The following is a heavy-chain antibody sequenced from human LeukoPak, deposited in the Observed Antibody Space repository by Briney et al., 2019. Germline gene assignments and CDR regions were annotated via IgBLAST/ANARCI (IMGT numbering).Heavy chain of an antibody. CDR3: ARIGQYYSIKGEDAFDI. CDR1: GYTFTSYY. Sequence: ASVKVSCKASGYTFTSYYMHWVRQAPGQGLEWMGIINPSGGSTSYAQKFQGRVTMTRDTSTSTVYMELSSLRSEDTAVYYCARIGQYYSIKGEDAFDIWGQGTMVTVSS. CDR2: INPSGGST. D-gene: IGHD4-11*01. J-gene: IGHJ3*02. V-gene: IGHV1-46*01.